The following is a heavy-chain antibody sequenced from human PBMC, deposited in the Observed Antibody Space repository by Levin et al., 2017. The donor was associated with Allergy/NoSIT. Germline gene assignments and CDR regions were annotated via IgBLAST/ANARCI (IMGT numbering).Heavy chain of an antibody. CDR1: GFTFSSYG. Sequence: GGSLRLSCAASGFTFSSYGMHWVRQAPGKGLEWVAVISYDGSNKYYADSVKGRFTISRDNSKNTLYLQMNSLRAEDTAVYYCAKDARDGYNWGYDAFDIWGQGTMVTVSS. V-gene: IGHV3-30*18. D-gene: IGHD5-24*01. CDR2: ISYDGSNK. J-gene: IGHJ3*02. CDR3: AKDARDGYNWGYDAFDI.